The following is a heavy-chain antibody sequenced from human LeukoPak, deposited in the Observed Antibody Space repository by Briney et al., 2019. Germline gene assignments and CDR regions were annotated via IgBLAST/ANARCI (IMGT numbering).Heavy chain of an antibody. D-gene: IGHD1-26*01. CDR2: IYYSGST. CDR1: GGSISSYY. V-gene: IGHV4-39*01. J-gene: IGHJ6*02. CDR3: ARRRVRATAIKYYYYGMDV. Sequence: SETLSLTCTVSGGSISSYYWGWIRQPPGKGLEWIGSIYYSGSTYYNPSLKSRVTISVDTSKNQFSLKLSSVTAADTAVYYCARRRVRATAIKYYYYGMDVWGQGTTVTVSS.